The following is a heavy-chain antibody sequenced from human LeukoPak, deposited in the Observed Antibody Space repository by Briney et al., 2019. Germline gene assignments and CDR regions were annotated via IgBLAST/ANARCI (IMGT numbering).Heavy chain of an antibody. CDR1: GFTFSTYS. CDR2: ISSSSRTI. V-gene: IGHV3-48*04. CDR3: ARVHTSSYAADL. J-gene: IGHJ5*02. D-gene: IGHD3-22*01. Sequence: PGGSLRLSCAASGFTFSTYSIDWVRQAPGKGLEWISYISSSSRTIDFADSAKGRFTISRDNARNSVYLQMNSLRAEDTAVYYCARVHTSSYAADLWGQGTLVTVSS.